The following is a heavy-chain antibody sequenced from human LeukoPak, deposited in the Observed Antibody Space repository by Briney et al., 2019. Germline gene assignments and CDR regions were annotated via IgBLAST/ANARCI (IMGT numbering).Heavy chain of an antibody. CDR1: GGSISSYY. CDR3: ARGREQPPDYYYNMDV. V-gene: IGHV4-4*07. CDR2: IYTSGST. Sequence: SETLSLTCTVSGGSISSYYWSWIRQPAGEGLEWIGRIYTSGSTNYNLSLKSRVTMSVDTSKNQFSLKLRSVTAGDPAVYYCARGREQPPDYYYNMDVWGKGTTVTVSS. J-gene: IGHJ6*03. D-gene: IGHD1-26*01.